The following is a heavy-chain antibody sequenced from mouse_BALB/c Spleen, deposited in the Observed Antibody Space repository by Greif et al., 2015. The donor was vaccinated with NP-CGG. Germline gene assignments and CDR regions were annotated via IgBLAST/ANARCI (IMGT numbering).Heavy chain of an antibody. CDR3: AREGYGNYYFDY. Sequence: EVHLVESGGGLVQPGGSRKLSCAASGFTFSSFGMHWVRQAPEKGLEWVAYISSGSSTIYYADTVKGRFTISRDNPKNTLFLQMTSLRSEDTAMYYCAREGYGNYYFDYWGQGTTLTVSS. D-gene: IGHD2-10*02. CDR2: ISSGSSTI. V-gene: IGHV5-17*02. CDR1: GFTFSSFG. J-gene: IGHJ2*01.